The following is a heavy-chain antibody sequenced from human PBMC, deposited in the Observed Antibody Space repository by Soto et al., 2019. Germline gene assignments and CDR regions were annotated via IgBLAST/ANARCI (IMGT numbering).Heavy chain of an antibody. CDR3: AKDFGDPYISSRGTLVY. CDR2: ISWNSGSI. Sequence: GGSLRLSCAASGFTFDDYAMHWVRQAPGKGLEWVSGISWNSGSIGYADSVKGRFTISRDNAKNTLYLQLNSLRAEDTAIYYCAKDFGDPYISSRGTLVYWGQGTLVTVSS. D-gene: IGHD3-10*01. J-gene: IGHJ4*02. CDR1: GFTFDDYA. V-gene: IGHV3-9*01.